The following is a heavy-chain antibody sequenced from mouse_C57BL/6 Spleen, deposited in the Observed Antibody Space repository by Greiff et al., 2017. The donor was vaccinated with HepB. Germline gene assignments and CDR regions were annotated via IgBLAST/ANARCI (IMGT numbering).Heavy chain of an antibody. D-gene: IGHD1-1*01. V-gene: IGHV1-81*01. CDR2: IYPRSGNT. J-gene: IGHJ2*01. CDR3: ARHVPTTVAAGDY. CDR1: GYTFTSYG. Sequence: VKLVESGAELARPGASVKLSCKASGYTFTSYGISWVKQRTGQGLEWIGEIYPRSGNTYYNEKFKGKATLTADKSSSTAYMELRSLTSEDSAVYFCARHVPTTVAAGDYWGQGTTLTVSS.